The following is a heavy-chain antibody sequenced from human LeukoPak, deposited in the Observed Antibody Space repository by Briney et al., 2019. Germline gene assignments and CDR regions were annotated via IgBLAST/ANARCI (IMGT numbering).Heavy chain of an antibody. CDR2: ISSSSSYI. V-gene: IGHV3-21*01. D-gene: IGHD5-12*01. Sequence: PGGSLRLSCAASGFTFSSYSMNWVRQAPGKGLEWVSSISSSSSYIYYADSVKGRFTISRDNAKNSLYLQMNSLRAEDTAVYYCARGRKGRAILIVATILAFDYWGQGTLVTVSS. CDR1: GFTFSSYS. J-gene: IGHJ4*02. CDR3: ARGRKGRAILIVATILAFDY.